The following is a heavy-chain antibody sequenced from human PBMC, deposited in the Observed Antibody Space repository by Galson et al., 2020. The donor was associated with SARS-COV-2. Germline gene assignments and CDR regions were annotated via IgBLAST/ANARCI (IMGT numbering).Heavy chain of an antibody. D-gene: IGHD6-6*01. J-gene: IGHJ4*02. Sequence: GGSLRLSCVASEFTFTSYTMTWVRQAPGKGLEWVSSISPNGDHTYYTDSVQGRFTISRDNSKTTLFLQMNSLRAEDTAVFYCASIEYTSSSVDYWGQGTLVTVSS. CDR3: ASIEYTSSSVDY. V-gene: IGHV3-23*01. CDR1: EFTFTSYT. CDR2: ISPNGDHT.